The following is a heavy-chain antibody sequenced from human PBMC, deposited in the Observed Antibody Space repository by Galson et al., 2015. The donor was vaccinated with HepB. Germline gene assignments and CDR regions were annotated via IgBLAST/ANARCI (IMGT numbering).Heavy chain of an antibody. CDR2: ISEGSSDI. CDR3: ARTHYVRVRGTSGDLYYYYYYMDV. J-gene: IGHJ6*03. Sequence: SLRLSCAPSGFTFSRDSMSWVRQAPGKGLEWVSYISEGSSDIHYADSVKGRFTVSRDNAKNSLYLQMNSLRAEDTAVYYCARTHYVRVRGTSGDLYYYYYYMDVWGKGTTVTVS. D-gene: IGHD3-10*01. V-gene: IGHV3-48*01. CDR1: GFTFSRDS.